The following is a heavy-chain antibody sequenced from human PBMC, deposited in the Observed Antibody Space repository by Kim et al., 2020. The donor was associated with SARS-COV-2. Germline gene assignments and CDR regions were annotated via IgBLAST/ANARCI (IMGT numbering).Heavy chain of an antibody. CDR2: IPSSGPTT. Sequence: GGSLRLSCAGSGFTFSSYSLGWVRQAPWKGLEWVSSIPSSGPTTYYTDSVKGRFTISRDNSKNTLYLQMNILRAEDTALYYCAKDRRGPAAGTWYFDLWGRGTLVTVSS. J-gene: IGHJ2*01. V-gene: IGHV3-23*05. CDR1: GFTFSSYS. CDR3: AKDRRGPAAGTWYFDL. D-gene: IGHD6-13*01.